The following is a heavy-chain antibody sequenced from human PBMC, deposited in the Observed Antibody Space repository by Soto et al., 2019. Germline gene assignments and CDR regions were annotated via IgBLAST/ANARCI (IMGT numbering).Heavy chain of an antibody. D-gene: IGHD6-13*01. CDR2: IIPILGIA. CDR1: GGTFSSYT. V-gene: IGHV1-69*02. J-gene: IGHJ4*02. Sequence: QVQLVHSGAEVKKPGSSVKVSCKASGGTFSSYTISWVRQAPGQGLEWMGRIIPILGIANYAQKFQGRVTITADKSTSTAYMELSSLRSEDTAVYYCASVPGIAASGFDYWGQGTLVTVSS. CDR3: ASVPGIAASGFDY.